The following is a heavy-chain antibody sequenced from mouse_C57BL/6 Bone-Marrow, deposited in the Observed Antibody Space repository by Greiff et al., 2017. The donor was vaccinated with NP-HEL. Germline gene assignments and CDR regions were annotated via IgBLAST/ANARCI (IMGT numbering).Heavy chain of an antibody. CDR3: ARDTITYFDY. CDR1: GFTFSSYA. D-gene: IGHD2-4*01. CDR2: ISDGGSYT. Sequence: EVMLVESGGGLVKPGGSLKLSCAASGFTFSSYAMSWVRQTPEKRLEWVATISDGGSYTYYPDNVKGRFTISRDNAKNNLYLQMSHLKSEDTAMYYCARDTITYFDYWGQGTTLTVSS. J-gene: IGHJ2*01. V-gene: IGHV5-4*01.